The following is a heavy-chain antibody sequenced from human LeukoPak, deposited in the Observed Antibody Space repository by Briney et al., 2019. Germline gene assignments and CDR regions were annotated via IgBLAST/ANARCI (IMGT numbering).Heavy chain of an antibody. CDR3: ARVDGGVVNFDY. D-gene: IGHD3-3*01. Sequence: SETLSLTCTVSGGSISSSTFYWGWIRQPPGKGLEWIGTIYYSGSTFYNPSLKSRVTVSVDTSKNQFSLKLSSLTAADTAVYYCARVDGGVVNFDYWGQGTLVTVSS. J-gene: IGHJ4*02. CDR1: GGSISSSTFY. V-gene: IGHV4-39*07. CDR2: IYYSGST.